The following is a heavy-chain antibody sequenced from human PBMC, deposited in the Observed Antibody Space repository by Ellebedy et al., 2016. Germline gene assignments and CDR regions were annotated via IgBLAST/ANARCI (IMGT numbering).Heavy chain of an antibody. J-gene: IGHJ6*02. Sequence: ASVKVSXXASGYTFTAFYIHWVRQAPGQGLEWMGWINPNTGGTEYAQKFQGRLTMSRDTSITTAYMELSRLTSDDTAVYFCGRDHCTSTNCYEFDYYGMDVWGQGTTVTVSS. CDR1: GYTFTAFY. CDR2: INPNTGGT. D-gene: IGHD2-2*01. V-gene: IGHV1-2*02. CDR3: GRDHCTSTNCYEFDYYGMDV.